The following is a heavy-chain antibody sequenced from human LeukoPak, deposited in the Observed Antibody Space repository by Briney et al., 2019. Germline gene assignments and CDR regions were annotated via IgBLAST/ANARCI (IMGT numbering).Heavy chain of an antibody. CDR2: TYYRSKWYN. Sequence: SQTLSLTCAISGDSVFSNSAAWNWIMHSPSRGLEWLGRTYYRSKWYNDYGVSVKSLITFDANTSKNQISLQLNSVTPEDSAVYYCAREVISFYYYYHGLDAWGQGTTVTVSS. CDR3: AREVISFYYYYHGLDA. CDR1: GDSVFSNSAA. J-gene: IGHJ6*02. D-gene: IGHD2-21*01. V-gene: IGHV6-1*01.